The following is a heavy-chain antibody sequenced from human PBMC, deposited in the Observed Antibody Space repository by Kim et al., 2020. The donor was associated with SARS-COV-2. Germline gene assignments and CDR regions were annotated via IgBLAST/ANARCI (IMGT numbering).Heavy chain of an antibody. D-gene: IGHD1-20*01. CDR3: ASRITGSLTLDY. CDR2: IYYSGST. J-gene: IGHJ4*02. V-gene: IGHV4-31*03. CDR1: GGSISSGGYY. Sequence: LSLTCTVSGGSISSGGYYWSWIRQHPGKGLEWIGYIYYSGSTYYNPSLKSRVTISVDTSKNQFSLKLSSVTAADTAVYYCASRITGSLTLDYWGQGTLVTVSS.